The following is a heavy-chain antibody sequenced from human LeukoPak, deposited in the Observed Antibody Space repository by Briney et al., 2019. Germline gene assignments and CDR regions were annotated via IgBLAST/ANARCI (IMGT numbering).Heavy chain of an antibody. V-gene: IGHV3-7*03. CDR2: IKEDGSEK. J-gene: IGHJ4*02. Sequence: GGFLRLSCAASGFTFSSYWMNWVRQAPGKGLEGVANIKEDGSEKYYVDAVKGRFSISSDNAKNSLYLQMNSLRAEDTAVYYCARDRGYEIYDYWGQGTLVTVSS. CDR3: ARDRGYEIYDY. CDR1: GFTFSSYW. D-gene: IGHD5-12*01.